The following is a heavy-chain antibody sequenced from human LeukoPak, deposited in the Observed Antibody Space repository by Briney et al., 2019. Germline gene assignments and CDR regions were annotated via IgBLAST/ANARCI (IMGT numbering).Heavy chain of an antibody. D-gene: IGHD3-22*01. CDR3: ARPYDSSGYYYSDAFDI. CDR1: GYTFTSYD. J-gene: IGHJ3*02. V-gene: IGHV1-8*01. CDR2: MNPNSGNT. Sequence: ASVKVSCTASGYTFTSYDINWVRQATGRGLEWMGWMNPNSGNTGYAQKFQGRVTMTRNTSISTAYMELSSLRSEDTAVYYCARPYDSSGYYYSDAFDIWGQGTMVTVSS.